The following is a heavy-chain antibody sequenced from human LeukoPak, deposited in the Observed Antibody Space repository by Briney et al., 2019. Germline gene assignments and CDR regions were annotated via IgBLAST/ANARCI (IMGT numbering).Heavy chain of an antibody. D-gene: IGHD6-19*01. CDR2: ISESGGTT. CDR3: ARQWLVNG. J-gene: IGHJ4*02. V-gene: IGHV3-23*01. CDR1: GFTFSSYA. Sequence: PGGSLRLSCAASGFTFSSYAMNWVRQAPGKGLERVSSISESGGTTDYADSVKGRFTISRDNSKNTLYLQMNSLRAEDTAVYYCARQWLVNGWGQGTLVTVSS.